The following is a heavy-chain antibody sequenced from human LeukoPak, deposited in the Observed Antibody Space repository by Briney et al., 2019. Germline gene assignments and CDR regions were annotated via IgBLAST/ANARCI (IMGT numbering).Heavy chain of an antibody. Sequence: SETLSLTCTVSGGSISSYYWSWIRQPPGKGLEWIGYIYYSGSTSYDPSLKSRVTISVDTSKNQFSLKLSSVTAADTAVYYCARVPQPYCSSTSCYSIFDYWGQGTLVTVSS. CDR1: GGSISSYY. CDR2: IYYSGST. V-gene: IGHV4-59*01. J-gene: IGHJ4*02. CDR3: ARVPQPYCSSTSCYSIFDY. D-gene: IGHD2-2*01.